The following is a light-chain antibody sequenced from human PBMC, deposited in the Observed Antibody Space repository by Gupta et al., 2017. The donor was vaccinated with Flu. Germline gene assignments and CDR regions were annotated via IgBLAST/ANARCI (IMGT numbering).Light chain of an antibody. J-gene: IGKJ4*01. Sequence: DIQVTQSPSFLSASVGDRVTITCRASQGISNYVAWYQQKPGRAPQLLIFAAATLHSGVPSRFSGSGSGKEFTLTITSMQPEDFATYYCQQFNSSPFTFGRGTEVEIK. CDR3: QQFNSSPFT. V-gene: IGKV1-9*01. CDR2: AAA. CDR1: QGISNY.